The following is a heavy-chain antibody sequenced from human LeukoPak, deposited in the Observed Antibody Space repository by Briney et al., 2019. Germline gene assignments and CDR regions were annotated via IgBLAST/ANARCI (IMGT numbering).Heavy chain of an antibody. CDR2: ISSSSSYI. D-gene: IGHD3-9*01. Sequence: GGSLRLSCAASGFTFSSYSMNWVRQAPGKGLEWVSSISSSSSYIYYADSVKGRFTISRDNAKNSLYLQMNSLRAEDTAVYYCARDGFDWLSPYYYYYGMDVWGQGTTVTVSS. CDR3: ARDGFDWLSPYYYYYGMDV. V-gene: IGHV3-21*01. CDR1: GFTFSSYS. J-gene: IGHJ6*02.